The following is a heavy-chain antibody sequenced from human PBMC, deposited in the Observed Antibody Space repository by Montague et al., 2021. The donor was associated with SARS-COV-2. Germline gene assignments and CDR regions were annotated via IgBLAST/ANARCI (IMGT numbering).Heavy chain of an antibody. D-gene: IGHD3-16*01. CDR3: VKDYCYPNTVCSGVFFDD. CDR2: IIEPGGAA. CDR1: GFPFRIYA. V-gene: IGHV3-23*01. Sequence: SLRLSCSASGFPFRIYAMSWVRQAPGEGLEWVSGIIEPGGAALYADSVKGRFTIFRDRSTDKLYLQMNSLRAEDTALYCCVKDYCYPNTVCSGVFFDDWGQGILVTVSS. J-gene: IGHJ4*02.